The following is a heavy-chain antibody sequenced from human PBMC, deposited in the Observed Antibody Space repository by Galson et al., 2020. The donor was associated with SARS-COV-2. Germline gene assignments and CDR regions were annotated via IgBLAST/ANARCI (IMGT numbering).Heavy chain of an antibody. D-gene: IGHD2-15*01. CDR1: GYSFTSYW. Sequence: HGESLKISCKGSGYSFTSYWISWVRQMPGKGLEWMGRIDPRDSYTNYSPSFQGHVTISADKSISTAYLQWSSLKASDTAMYYCARDGGLIGGLNAFDIWGQGTMVTVSS. CDR2: IDPRDSYT. V-gene: IGHV5-10-1*01. J-gene: IGHJ3*02. CDR3: ARDGGLIGGLNAFDI.